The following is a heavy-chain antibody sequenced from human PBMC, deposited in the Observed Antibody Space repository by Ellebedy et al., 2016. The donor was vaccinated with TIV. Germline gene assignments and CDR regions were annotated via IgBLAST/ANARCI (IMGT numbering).Heavy chain of an antibody. V-gene: IGHV5-51*01. CDR3: AILAYCGGECYPEGTFDI. D-gene: IGHD2-21*01. Sequence: GESLKISCKGSGYSFTIYWIGWVRQMPGKGLEWMGIIYPGDSDTRYSPSFQGQVTISADKSISTAYLQWSSLKASDTAMYYCAILAYCGGECYPEGTFDIWGQGTMVTVSS. J-gene: IGHJ3*02. CDR2: IYPGDSDT. CDR1: GYSFTIYW.